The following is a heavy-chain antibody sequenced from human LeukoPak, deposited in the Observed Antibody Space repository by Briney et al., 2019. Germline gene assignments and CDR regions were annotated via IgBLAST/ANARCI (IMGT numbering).Heavy chain of an antibody. Sequence: PSETLSLTCAVYGGSFSGYYWSWIRQPPGKGLEWIGEINHSGSTNYNPSLKSRVTISVDTSKNQFSLKLSSVTAADTAVYYCARKKYKNWFDPWGQGTLVTVSP. CDR2: INHSGST. CDR3: ARKKYKNWFDP. CDR1: GGSFSGYY. J-gene: IGHJ5*02. V-gene: IGHV4-34*01. D-gene: IGHD1-1*01.